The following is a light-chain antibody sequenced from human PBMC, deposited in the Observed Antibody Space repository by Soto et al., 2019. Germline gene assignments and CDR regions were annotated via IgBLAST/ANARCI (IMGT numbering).Light chain of an antibody. V-gene: IGLV2-14*02. CDR3: SSYTSRNTLDYV. CDR2: EGS. J-gene: IGLJ1*01. CDR1: SSDVGRYNI. Sequence: SALTQPASVSGSPGQSITISCTGTSSDVGRYNIVSWYQQHPGKAPKLMIYEGSKRPSGVSNRFSGSKSGNTASLTISGLQAEDEADYYCSSYTSRNTLDYVFGTGTKVTV.